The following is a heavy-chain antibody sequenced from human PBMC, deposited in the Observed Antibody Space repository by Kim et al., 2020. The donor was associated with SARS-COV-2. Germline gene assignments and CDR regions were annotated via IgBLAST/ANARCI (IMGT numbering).Heavy chain of an antibody. D-gene: IGHD3-22*01. CDR1: GYSFTSYW. V-gene: IGHV5-10-1*01. J-gene: IGHJ6*02. Sequence: GESLKISCKGSGYSFTSYWISWVRQMPGKGLEWMGRIDPSDSYTNYSPSFQGHVTISADKFISTSYLQWSRLKASDTAMYYCARLRSYYDSSGYYNYYGMDVWGQGTTVTVSS. CDR2: IDPSDSYT. CDR3: ARLRSYYDSSGYYNYYGMDV.